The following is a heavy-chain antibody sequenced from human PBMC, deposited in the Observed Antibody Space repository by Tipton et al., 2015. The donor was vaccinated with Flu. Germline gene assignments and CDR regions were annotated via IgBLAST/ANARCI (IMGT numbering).Heavy chain of an antibody. J-gene: IGHJ6*02. Sequence: TLSLTCTVSGGSVRSDVYSWNWIRHLPGKGLEWIEYIFSSGNTHDNPSLWSRVIISLYTSQNLFSLSLISVTAADTAVYYCAREIVPDRVRGMDVWGQGITVTVSS. V-gene: IGHV4-31*03. CDR1: GGSVRSDVYS. D-gene: IGHD6-6*01. CDR2: IFSSGNT. CDR3: AREIVPDRVRGMDV.